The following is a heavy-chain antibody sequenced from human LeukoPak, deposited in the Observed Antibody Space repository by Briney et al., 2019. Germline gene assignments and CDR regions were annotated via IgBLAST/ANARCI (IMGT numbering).Heavy chain of an antibody. CDR1: RLSISSYA. V-gene: IGHV3-33*01. Sequence: TGGSLRLFCAASRLSISSYAMHWVRQAPGKGLEWVAVIWYDGSNKYYADFVKGRFTVSRDNSKNTLYMQMDSLRGEDTAVYYCARDVHGSLDMWGQGTMVTVSS. CDR2: IWYDGSNK. D-gene: IGHD1-1*01. CDR3: ARDVHGSLDM. J-gene: IGHJ3*02.